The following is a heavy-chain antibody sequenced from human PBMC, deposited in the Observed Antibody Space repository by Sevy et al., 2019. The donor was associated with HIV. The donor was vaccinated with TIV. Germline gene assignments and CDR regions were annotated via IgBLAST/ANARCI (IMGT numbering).Heavy chain of an antibody. Sequence: GESLKISCKGSGYRFISYWIGWVRQMPGKGLEWMGIIYPGDSDIRYSPSFQGQVTISADKSISTAYLQWSSLQASDTAMYFCARAGFDSSGYPQYYFDYWGQGTLVTVSS. V-gene: IGHV5-51*01. J-gene: IGHJ4*02. CDR3: ARAGFDSSGYPQYYFDY. D-gene: IGHD3-22*01. CDR2: IYPGDSDI. CDR1: GYRFISYW.